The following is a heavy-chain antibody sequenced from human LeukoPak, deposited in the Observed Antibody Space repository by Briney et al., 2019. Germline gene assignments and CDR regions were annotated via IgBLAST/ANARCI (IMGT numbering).Heavy chain of an antibody. V-gene: IGHV3-21*01. J-gene: IGHJ4*02. CDR1: GFTFSSYS. CDR2: ISSSSSYI. CDR3: ARDWSSSWYGLGVDY. D-gene: IGHD6-13*01. Sequence: GGSLRPSCAASGFTFSSYSMNWVRQAPGKGLEWVSSISSSSSYIYYADSVKGRFTISRDNAKNSLYLQMNSLRAEDTAVYYCARDWSSSWYGLGVDYWGQGILVTVSS.